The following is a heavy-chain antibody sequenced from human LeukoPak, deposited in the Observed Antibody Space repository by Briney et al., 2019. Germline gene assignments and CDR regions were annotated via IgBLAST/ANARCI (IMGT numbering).Heavy chain of an antibody. J-gene: IGHJ4*02. CDR2: INHSGST. CDR1: GYSISSGYY. CDR3: ASRDSEIGSFYFDY. D-gene: IGHD3-10*01. V-gene: IGHV4-38-2*02. Sequence: PSETLSLTCTVSGYSISSGYYWGWIRQPPGKGLEWIGEINHSGSTNYNPSLKSRVTISVDTSKNQFSLKLSSVTAADTAVYYCASRDSEIGSFYFDYWGQGTLVTVSS.